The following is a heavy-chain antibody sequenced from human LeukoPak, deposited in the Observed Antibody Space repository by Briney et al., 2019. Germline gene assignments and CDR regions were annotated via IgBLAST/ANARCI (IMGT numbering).Heavy chain of an antibody. CDR3: AREFLTGYFDY. CDR2: ISSSGSTK. Sequence: GGSLTRYCAASGFTFSTYNMNWVRQAPGKGLEWVSYISSSGSTKYYADSVKGRFTISRDNVKNSLFLQMNSLSDEDTAVYYCAREFLTGYFDYWGQGTLVTVSS. D-gene: IGHD3-9*01. V-gene: IGHV3-48*02. CDR1: GFTFSTYN. J-gene: IGHJ4*02.